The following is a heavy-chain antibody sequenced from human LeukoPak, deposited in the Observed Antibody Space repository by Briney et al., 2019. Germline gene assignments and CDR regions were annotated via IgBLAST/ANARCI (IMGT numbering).Heavy chain of an antibody. V-gene: IGHV3-74*01. CDR2: INPDGSST. CDR1: GFTFSTSR. J-gene: IGHJ4*02. CDR3: ARDLDFWSGYGDY. Sequence: PGGSLRLSCAASGFTFSTSRMHWVRQTPGKGLVWDSRINPDGSSTNYADSVKGRFTISRDNAKNTLYLQMSSLRAEDTAVYYCARDLDFWSGYGDYWGQGTLVTVSS. D-gene: IGHD3-3*01.